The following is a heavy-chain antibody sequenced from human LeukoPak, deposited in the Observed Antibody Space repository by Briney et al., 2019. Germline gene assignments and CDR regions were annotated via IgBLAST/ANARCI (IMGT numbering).Heavy chain of an antibody. CDR3: ARDYCSSTSCLFDY. CDR1: GYTFTGYH. Sequence: VKVSCKASGYTFTGYHMHWVRQAPGQGLEWMGRINPNSGGTNYAQKFQGRVTMTRDTSISTAYMELSRLRSDDTAVYYCARDYCSSTSCLFDYWGQGTLVTVSS. D-gene: IGHD2-2*01. J-gene: IGHJ4*02. V-gene: IGHV1-2*06. CDR2: INPNSGGT.